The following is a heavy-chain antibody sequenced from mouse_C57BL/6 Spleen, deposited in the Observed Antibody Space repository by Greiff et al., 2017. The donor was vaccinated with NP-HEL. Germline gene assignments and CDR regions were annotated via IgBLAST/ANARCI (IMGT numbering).Heavy chain of an antibody. Sequence: EVQLQQSGPELVKPGASVKISCKASGYTFTDYYMNWVKQSHGKSLEWIGDINPNNGGTSYNQKFKGKATLTVDKSSSTAYMELRSLTSEDSAVYYCARSGRTDDYLFEDWGQGTTLTVSS. CDR2: INPNNGGT. CDR1: GYTFTDYY. CDR3: ARSGRTDDYLFED. J-gene: IGHJ2*01. V-gene: IGHV1-26*01. D-gene: IGHD2-4*01.